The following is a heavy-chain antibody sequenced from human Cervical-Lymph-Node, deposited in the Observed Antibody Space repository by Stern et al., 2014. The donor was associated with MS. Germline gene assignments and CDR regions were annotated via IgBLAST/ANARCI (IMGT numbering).Heavy chain of an antibody. Sequence: EDQLVESGGGLVKPGGSLRLSCAASGFTFSSYSMHWVRQAPGKGLEWVSSIDTSSDYIYYAESLKGRFTISRDNAKNSLFLQVNSLRAEDTAVYYCAKGDRGPATLLFFQHWGQGTLLTVSS. D-gene: IGHD2-15*01. CDR3: AKGDRGPATLLFFQH. CDR2: IDTSSDYI. CDR1: GFTFSSYS. V-gene: IGHV3-21*06. J-gene: IGHJ1*01.